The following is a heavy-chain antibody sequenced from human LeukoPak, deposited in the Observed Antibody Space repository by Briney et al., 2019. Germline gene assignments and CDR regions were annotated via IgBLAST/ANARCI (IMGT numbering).Heavy chain of an antibody. V-gene: IGHV1-45*02. CDR1: GYTFTYRY. CDR3: AIINPITMSGHAFDI. J-gene: IGHJ3*02. D-gene: IGHD3-10*02. CDR2: ITPFNGNT. Sequence: ASVKVSCKASGYTFTYRYLHWVRQAPGQALEWMGWITPFNGNTNYAQKFQDRVTITRDRSMSTAYMELSSLRSEDTAMYYCAIINPITMSGHAFDIWGQGTMVTVSS.